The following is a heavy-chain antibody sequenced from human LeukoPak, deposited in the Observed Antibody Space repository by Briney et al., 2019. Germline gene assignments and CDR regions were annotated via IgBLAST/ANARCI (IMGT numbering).Heavy chain of an antibody. J-gene: IGHJ3*02. Sequence: GGSLRLSCAASGFIFGDYAMNWVRQAPGRGLEWISGIRVSGGSTLYADSVKGRFTISRDNAKNSLYLQMNSLSAEDTAVYYCARAQKYSYDAFDIWGQGTMVTVSS. CDR2: IRVSGGST. V-gene: IGHV3-23*01. D-gene: IGHD4-11*01. CDR3: ARAQKYSYDAFDI. CDR1: GFIFGDYA.